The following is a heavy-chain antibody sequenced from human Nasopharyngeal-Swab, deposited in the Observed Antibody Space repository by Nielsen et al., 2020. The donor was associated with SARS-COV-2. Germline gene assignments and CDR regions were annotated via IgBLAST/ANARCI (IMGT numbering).Heavy chain of an antibody. CDR1: GGSFSAYY. D-gene: IGHD2-2*01. J-gene: IGHJ6*03. V-gene: IGHV4-34*01. CDR2: INHSGST. CDR3: ARGLSGVVPAPILGLGPYYYFYYMDV. Sequence: GSLRLSCAVYGGSFSAYYWGWIRQPPGKGLEWIAEINHSGSTNYNPSLKSRVTLSVDTSMNQFSLELSSVTAADTSVYYCARGLSGVVPAPILGLGPYYYFYYMDVWGKGTTVTVSS.